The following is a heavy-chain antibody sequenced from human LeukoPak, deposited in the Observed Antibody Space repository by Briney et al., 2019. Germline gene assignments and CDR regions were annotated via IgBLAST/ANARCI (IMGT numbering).Heavy chain of an antibody. Sequence: SVKVSCKASGGTLSSYTISWVRQAPGQGLEWMGRIIPILGIANYAQKFQGRITITADKSTSTAYMELSSLRSEDTAVYYCAEYNWNYEGYFDYWGQGTLVTVSS. CDR3: AEYNWNYEGYFDY. D-gene: IGHD1-7*01. CDR1: GGTLSSYT. J-gene: IGHJ4*02. CDR2: IIPILGIA. V-gene: IGHV1-69*02.